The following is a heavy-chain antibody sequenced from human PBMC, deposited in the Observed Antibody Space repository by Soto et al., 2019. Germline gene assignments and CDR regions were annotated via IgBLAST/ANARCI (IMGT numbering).Heavy chain of an antibody. CDR3: ARGRRLWFGELLYYFDY. Sequence: SETLSLTCAVSGGSFSGYFWSWIRQSPGKGLEWIGEINHSGSTNYNPSLKSRVTISVDTSKNQFSLKLSSVTAADTAVYYCARGRRLWFGELLYYFDYWGQGTLVTVSS. J-gene: IGHJ4*02. D-gene: IGHD3-10*01. CDR1: GGSFSGYF. V-gene: IGHV4-34*01. CDR2: INHSGST.